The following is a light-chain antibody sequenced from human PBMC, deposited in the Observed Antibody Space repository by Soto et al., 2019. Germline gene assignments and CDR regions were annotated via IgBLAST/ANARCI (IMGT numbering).Light chain of an antibody. Sequence: DIVMTQSPLSLPVTPGEPASISCRYSQSLLHSNGYNYLDWYLQKPGQSPQLLIYLGSNRASGVPDRFSGSGSGTDFTLKISRVEAEYVGVYYCMQALQTPLTFGGGTKVELK. V-gene: IGKV2-28*01. J-gene: IGKJ4*01. CDR1: QSLLHSNGYNY. CDR3: MQALQTPLT. CDR2: LGS.